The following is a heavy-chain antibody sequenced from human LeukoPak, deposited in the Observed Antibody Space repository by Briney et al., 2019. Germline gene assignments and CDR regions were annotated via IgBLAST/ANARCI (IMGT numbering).Heavy chain of an antibody. V-gene: IGHV3-13*01. CDR3: ARAQALHGAYYYYGMDV. J-gene: IGHJ6*02. D-gene: IGHD3-16*01. Sequence: GGSLRLSCAASGFTFSSYDMHWVRQATGKGLEWVSAIGTAGDTYYPGSVKGRFTISRENAKNSLYLQMNSLRAGDTAVYYCARAQALHGAYYYYGMDVWGQGNTVTVSS. CDR2: IGTAGDT. CDR1: GFTFSSYD.